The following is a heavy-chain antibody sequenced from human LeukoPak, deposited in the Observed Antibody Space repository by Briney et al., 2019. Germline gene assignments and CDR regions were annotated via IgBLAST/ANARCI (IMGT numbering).Heavy chain of an antibody. CDR1: GGSISSGHYY. CDR3: ASGYLRRDYFDN. Sequence: PSQTLSLTCTVSGGSISSGHYYWSWIRQPPGKGLEWIGYIYYSGSTYHNPSLKSRVTVSVDTSKNQFSLRLSSVTAADTAVYYCASGYLRRDYFDNWGQGTLVTVSS. V-gene: IGHV4-30-4*01. J-gene: IGHJ4*02. CDR2: IYYSGST. D-gene: IGHD1-14*01.